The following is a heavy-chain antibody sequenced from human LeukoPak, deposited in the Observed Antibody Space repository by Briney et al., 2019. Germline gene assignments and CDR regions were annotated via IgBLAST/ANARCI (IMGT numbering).Heavy chain of an antibody. CDR2: INPNTGGT. CDR1: GYTFTGSY. J-gene: IGHJ4*02. V-gene: IGHV1-2*05. CDR3: AKETPLDTDYSSVY. Sequence: ASVKVSCKASGYTFTGSYMQWVRQAPGQGLEWMGRINPNTGGTNYAQKFQGRVTMTRDTSISTAYMELSRLRSDDTDVYYCAKETPLDTDYSSVYWGQGTLVTVSS. D-gene: IGHD4-11*01.